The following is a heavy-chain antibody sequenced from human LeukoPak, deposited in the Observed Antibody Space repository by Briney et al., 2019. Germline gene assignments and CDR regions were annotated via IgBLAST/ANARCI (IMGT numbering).Heavy chain of an antibody. CDR3: ADSRSVKVRPTTYFYY. D-gene: IGHD3-10*01. CDR2: IKGSGGST. CDR1: GFTFSSYA. J-gene: IGHJ4*02. Sequence: GGSLRLSCAASGFTFSSYAMSWVRQAPGKGLEWVSAIKGSGGSTYYADSVQGRFTISSDNANNTLYLQMNSPRAEDTAVYYCADSRSVKVRPTTYFYYWGQGTLGTPSP. V-gene: IGHV3-23*01.